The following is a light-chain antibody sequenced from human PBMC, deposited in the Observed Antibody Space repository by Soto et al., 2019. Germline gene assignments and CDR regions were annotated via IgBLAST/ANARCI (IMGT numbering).Light chain of an antibody. J-gene: IGKJ1*01. CDR3: HQCGNSWWT. V-gene: IGKV3-20*01. Sequence: EIVLTQSPGNLSLSPGERATLSCRASQTVSSTYLVWYQQKPGQAPRLLIYGASNRAPGLSDRFSGSGSGTDFTLTISRLEPEDFAVYYCHQCGNSWWTFGQGTKVEIK. CDR2: GAS. CDR1: QTVSSTY.